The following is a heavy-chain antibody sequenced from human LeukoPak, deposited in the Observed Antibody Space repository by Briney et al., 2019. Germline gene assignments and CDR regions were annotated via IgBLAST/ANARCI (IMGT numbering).Heavy chain of an antibody. Sequence: ASVKVSCKASGYTFTGYYMHWVRQAPGQGLERMGWINPNSGGTNYAQKFQGWVSMTRDTSISTACMELSRLRSDDTAVYYCARVGNSYGSGSYYNRDWFDPWGQGTLVTVSS. D-gene: IGHD3-10*01. CDR3: ARVGNSYGSGSYYNRDWFDP. J-gene: IGHJ5*02. CDR2: INPNSGGT. CDR1: GYTFTGYY. V-gene: IGHV1-2*04.